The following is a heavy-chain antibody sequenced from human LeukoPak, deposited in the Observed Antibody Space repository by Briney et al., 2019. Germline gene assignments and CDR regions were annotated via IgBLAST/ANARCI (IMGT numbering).Heavy chain of an antibody. V-gene: IGHV3-30*03. D-gene: IGHD3-10*01. CDR2: ISYDGRTK. CDR1: GFTFSTHG. Sequence: PGASLRLSCAASGFTFSTHGIQWVRQAPGKGLEWVAVISYDGRTKYFADSVRGRFTLSRDNSKNTLYLQMNSLRPEDTAVYYCARVGYYASGPFSYFDYWGQGTLVTVSS. CDR3: ARVGYYASGPFSYFDY. J-gene: IGHJ4*02.